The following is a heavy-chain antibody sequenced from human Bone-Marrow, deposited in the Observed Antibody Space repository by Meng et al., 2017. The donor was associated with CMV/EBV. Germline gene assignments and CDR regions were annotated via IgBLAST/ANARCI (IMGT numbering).Heavy chain of an antibody. V-gene: IGHV1-2*02. Sequence: QLMQSGAGVKEPGASVKVACKTSGYTFSDYYMHWVRQAPGQGLEWMGWIRSDGSATNYAQKFRGRVTMTRDASVSTAYMELSGLTSDDTAVYFCVRSSGWSLFDYWGPGALVTVSS. CDR2: IRSDGSAT. D-gene: IGHD6-19*01. CDR1: GYTFSDYY. CDR3: VRSSGWSLFDY. J-gene: IGHJ4*02.